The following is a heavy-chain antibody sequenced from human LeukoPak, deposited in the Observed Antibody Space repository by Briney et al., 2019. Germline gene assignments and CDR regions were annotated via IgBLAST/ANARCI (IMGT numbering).Heavy chain of an antibody. CDR2: ISAYNGNT. Sequence: ASVKVSCKASGYTFTSYGISWVRQAPGQGLEWMGWISAYNGNTNYAQKLQGRVTVTTDTSTSTAYMELRSLRSDDTAVYYCATTDTVFGVVTPDAFDIWGQGTMVTVSS. CDR3: ATTDTVFGVVTPDAFDI. V-gene: IGHV1-18*01. J-gene: IGHJ3*02. CDR1: GYTFTSYG. D-gene: IGHD3-3*01.